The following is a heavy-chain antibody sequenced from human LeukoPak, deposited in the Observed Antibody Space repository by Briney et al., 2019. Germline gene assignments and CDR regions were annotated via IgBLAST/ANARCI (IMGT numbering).Heavy chain of an antibody. V-gene: IGHV3-64*01. D-gene: IGHD5-12*01. CDR2: INNNGDRT. CDR1: GFTFSSYS. Sequence: GGSLRLSCAASGFTFSSYSMNWVRQAPGKGLEYVSAINNNGDRTYYANSVKARFIIFRDNSKNTLYLQMGSLRPEDMGVYYCAREERGLAIDYWGQGTLVTVSA. CDR3: AREERGLAIDY. J-gene: IGHJ4*02.